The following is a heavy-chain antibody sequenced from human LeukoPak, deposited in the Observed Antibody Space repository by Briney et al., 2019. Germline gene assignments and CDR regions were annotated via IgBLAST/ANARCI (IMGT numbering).Heavy chain of an antibody. J-gene: IGHJ5*02. V-gene: IGHV1-2*02. CDR3: ARGWVSAMQNLFDP. D-gene: IGHD2-2*01. CDR1: GYTLTGYY. Sequence: GASVKVSCKAFGYTLTGYYMHWVRQAPGQGLEWMGWINPNNGGTNFAQNYQGRVTMTRDTSISTAYMELSRLRSDDTAVYYCARGWVSAMQNLFDPWGQGTLVTVSS. CDR2: INPNNGGT.